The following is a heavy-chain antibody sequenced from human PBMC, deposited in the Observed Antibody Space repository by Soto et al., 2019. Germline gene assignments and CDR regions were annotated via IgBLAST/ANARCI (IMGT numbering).Heavy chain of an antibody. J-gene: IGHJ4*02. CDR1: GFTFSSYA. CDR3: ARDRGADYDILTGYQNLDY. CDR2: ISYDGSNK. D-gene: IGHD3-9*01. V-gene: IGHV3-30-3*01. Sequence: QVQLVESGGGVVQPGRSLRLSCAASGFTFSSYAMHWVRQAPGKGLEWVAVISYDGSNKYYADSVKGRFTISRDNSKNTLYLQMNSLRAEDTAVYYCARDRGADYDILTGYQNLDYWGQGTLVTVSS.